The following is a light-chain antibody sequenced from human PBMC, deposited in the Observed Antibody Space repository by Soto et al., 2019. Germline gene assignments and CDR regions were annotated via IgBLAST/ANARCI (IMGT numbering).Light chain of an antibody. V-gene: IGKV3-11*01. CDR3: QQHSHWPPWT. CDR2: GAS. J-gene: IGKJ1*01. CDR1: QSVSSN. Sequence: QTPAPLSVCPGERAPLSCRASQSVSSNLAWYQQKPGQAPRLLIHGASNRATGIPARFSGSGSGTDFTLTISNLEPEDFAVYYCQQHSHWPPWTFGQGTKVDIK.